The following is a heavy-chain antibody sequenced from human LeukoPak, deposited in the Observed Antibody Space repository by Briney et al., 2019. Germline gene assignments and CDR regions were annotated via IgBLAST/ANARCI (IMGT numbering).Heavy chain of an antibody. V-gene: IGHV4-4*07. CDR2: IYTSGST. D-gene: IGHD3-9*01. Sequence: PSETLSLTCTVSGGSISSYYWSWIRQPAGKGLEWIGRIYTSGSTNYNPSLKSRVTISVDTSKNQFSLKLSSVTAADTAVYYCARDRSPYYDILTGYSYYYYYMDVWGKGTTVTVSS. CDR1: GGSISSYY. J-gene: IGHJ6*03. CDR3: ARDRSPYYDILTGYSYYYYYMDV.